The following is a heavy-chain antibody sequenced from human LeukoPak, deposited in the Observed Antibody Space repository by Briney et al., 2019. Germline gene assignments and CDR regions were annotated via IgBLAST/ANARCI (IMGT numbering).Heavy chain of an antibody. J-gene: IGHJ4*02. D-gene: IGHD5-24*01. V-gene: IGHV3-48*01. CDR3: ARDRWGFDY. CDR1: GFTFSSYS. Sequence: GGSLRLSCAAPGFTFSSYSMNWVRQAPGKGLEWVSYISSSSSTIYYADSVKGRFTISRDNAKNSLYLQMNSLRAEDTAVYYCARDRWGFDYWGQGTLVTVSS. CDR2: ISSSSSTI.